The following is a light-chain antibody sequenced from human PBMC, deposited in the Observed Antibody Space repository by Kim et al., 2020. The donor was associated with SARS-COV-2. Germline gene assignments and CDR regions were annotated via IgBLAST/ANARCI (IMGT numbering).Light chain of an antibody. CDR3: QSYDNSLNSYV. J-gene: IGLJ1*01. CDR1: SSNIGANYD. Sequence: RVTISCTGSSSNIGANYDVHWYQHLPGTAPKLLIYGNTNRPSGVPDRFSGSKSGTSASLAIIGLHAEDEADYYCQSYDNSLNSYVFGTGTKVTVL. CDR2: GNT. V-gene: IGLV1-40*01.